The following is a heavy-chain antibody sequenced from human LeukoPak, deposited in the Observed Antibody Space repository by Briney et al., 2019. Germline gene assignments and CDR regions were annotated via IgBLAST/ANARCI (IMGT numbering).Heavy chain of an antibody. CDR2: IRYDGSNK. CDR3: AKDPGGSSILDYYYYMDV. V-gene: IGHV3-30*02. D-gene: IGHD3-10*01. CDR1: GFTFSIYG. J-gene: IGHJ6*03. Sequence: GGSLRLFCAASGFTFSIYGMHCVRRAPGKGLEWVAFIRYDGSNKYYADSVKGRFTISRDNSKNTLYLQMNSLRAEDTAVYYCAKDPGGSSILDYYYYMDVWGKGTTVTVSS.